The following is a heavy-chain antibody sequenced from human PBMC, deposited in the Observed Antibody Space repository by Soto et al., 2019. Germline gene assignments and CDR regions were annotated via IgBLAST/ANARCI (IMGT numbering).Heavy chain of an antibody. J-gene: IGHJ4*02. D-gene: IGHD3-16*02. CDR1: GFTFSSYE. V-gene: IGHV3-48*03. CDR2: ISSSGSTI. Sequence: HPGGSLRLSCAASGFTFSSYEMNWVRQAPGKGLEWVSYISSSGSTIYYADSVKGRFTISRDNAKNSLYLQMNSLRAEDTAVYYCARATYDYVWGSYRYDYFDYWGQGTLVTVSS. CDR3: ARATYDYVWGSYRYDYFDY.